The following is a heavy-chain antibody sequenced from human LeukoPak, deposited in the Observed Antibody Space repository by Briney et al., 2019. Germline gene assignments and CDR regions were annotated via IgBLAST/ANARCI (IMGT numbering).Heavy chain of an antibody. Sequence: ASVKVSCKVSGYTLTELSMHWVRQAPGKGLEWMGGFDLGDGETIYAQKFQGRVTMTEDTSTDKAYMELSSLRSEDTAVYYCATGVGATTGYYYYYMDVWGKGTTVTVSS. CDR1: GYTLTELS. J-gene: IGHJ6*03. D-gene: IGHD1-26*01. CDR2: FDLGDGET. CDR3: ATGVGATTGYYYYYMDV. V-gene: IGHV1-24*01.